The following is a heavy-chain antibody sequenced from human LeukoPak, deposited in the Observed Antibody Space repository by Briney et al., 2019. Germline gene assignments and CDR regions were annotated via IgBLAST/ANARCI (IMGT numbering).Heavy chain of an antibody. Sequence: SSESLSLTCDAYGGSFSGYHWSWIRQPPGRGLEWIGEIDHSGSAYYTPSLKTRVTISVDTSRNQFSLRLSSVIAADTAVYYCARGSAGARLSSWGQGTLVTVSS. CDR1: GGSFSGYH. J-gene: IGHJ5*02. CDR2: IDHSGSA. D-gene: IGHD2/OR15-2a*01. CDR3: ARGSAGARLSS. V-gene: IGHV4-34*01.